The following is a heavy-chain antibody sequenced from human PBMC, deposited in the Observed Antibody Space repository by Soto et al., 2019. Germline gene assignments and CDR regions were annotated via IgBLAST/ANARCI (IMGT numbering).Heavy chain of an antibody. V-gene: IGHV3-33*01. J-gene: IGHJ6*02. CDR2: IWYDGSNK. D-gene: IGHD6-13*01. CDR1: GFTFSSYG. Sequence: GGSLRLACAASGFTFSSYGMHWVRQAPGKGLEWVAVIWYDGSNKYYVDSVKGRFTISRDNSKNTLYLQMNSLRAEDTAVYYCASAGIAAAGSSYGMDVWGQGTTVPVSS. CDR3: ASAGIAAAGSSYGMDV.